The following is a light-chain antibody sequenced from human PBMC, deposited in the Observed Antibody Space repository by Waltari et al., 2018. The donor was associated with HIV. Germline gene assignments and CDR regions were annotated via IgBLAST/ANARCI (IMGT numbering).Light chain of an antibody. V-gene: IGKV3-20*01. CDR3: QQYGSSPLIT. CDR1: QSLSSTY. J-gene: IGKJ5*01. Sequence: EIVLTQSPGTLSLSPGERATLSCRARQSLSSTYLAWYHQKPGQAPRLLLYGASRRATGIPDRFSGSGSGTDFTLTISRLEPEDFAVYYCQQYGSSPLITFGQGTRLEIK. CDR2: GAS.